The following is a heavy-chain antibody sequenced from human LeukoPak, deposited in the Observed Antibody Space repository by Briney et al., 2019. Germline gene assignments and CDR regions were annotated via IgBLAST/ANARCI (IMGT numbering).Heavy chain of an antibody. D-gene: IGHD2-15*01. V-gene: IGHV3-23*01. J-gene: IGHJ6*03. Sequence: PGGSLRLSCAASGFTFSSYAMSWVRQAPGEGLEWVSDISGRGGSTYYADSVKGRFTISRDNSKNTLYLQMNSLGAEDTAVYYCSKDPRCSGGSCYYYYYYMDVWGKGTTVTVSS. CDR3: SKDPRCSGGSCYYYYYYMDV. CDR1: GFTFSSYA. CDR2: ISGRGGST.